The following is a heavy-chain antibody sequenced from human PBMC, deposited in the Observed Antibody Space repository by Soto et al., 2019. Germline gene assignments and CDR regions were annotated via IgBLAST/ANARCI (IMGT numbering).Heavy chain of an antibody. CDR2: IYYSGST. D-gene: IGHD3-22*01. J-gene: IGHJ6*02. Sequence: SETLSLTCTVSGGSISSGDYYWSWIRQPPGKGLEWIGYIYYSGSTYYNPSLKSRVTISVDTSKNQFSLKLSSVTAADTAVYYCARGHYYDSSGYYYTPLGMDVWGQGTPVTVSS. CDR1: GGSISSGDYY. V-gene: IGHV4-30-4*01. CDR3: ARGHYYDSSGYYYTPLGMDV.